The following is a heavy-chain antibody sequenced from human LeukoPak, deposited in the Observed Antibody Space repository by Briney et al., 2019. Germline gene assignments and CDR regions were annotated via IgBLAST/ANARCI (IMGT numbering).Heavy chain of an antibody. V-gene: IGHV1-18*01. CDR3: ARVDPYDSSAYYFDY. CDR2: ISAYNGNT. D-gene: IGHD3-22*01. CDR1: GYTFTSYG. J-gene: IGHJ4*02. Sequence: ASVKVSCKASGYTFTSYGISWVRQAPGQGLEWMGWISAYNGNTNYAQKLQGRVTMTTDTSTSTAYMELGSLRSDDTAVYYCARVDPYDSSAYYFDYWGQGTLVTVSS.